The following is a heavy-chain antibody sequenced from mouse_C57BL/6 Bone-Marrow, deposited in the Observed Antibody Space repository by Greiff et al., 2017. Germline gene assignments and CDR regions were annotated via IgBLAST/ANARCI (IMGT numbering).Heavy chain of an antibody. CDR2: IYPRSGNT. J-gene: IGHJ3*01. Sequence: VQLQQSGAELARPGASVKPSCKASGYTFTSYGISWVKQRTGQGLEWIGEIYPRSGNTYYNEKFKGKATLTADKSSSTAYMELRSLTSEDSAVYFCARRGFAYWGQGTLVTVSA. CDR3: ARRGFAY. CDR1: GYTFTSYG. V-gene: IGHV1-81*01.